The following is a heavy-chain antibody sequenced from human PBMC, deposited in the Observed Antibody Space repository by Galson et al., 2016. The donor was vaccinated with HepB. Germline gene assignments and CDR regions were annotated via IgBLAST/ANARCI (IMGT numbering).Heavy chain of an antibody. CDR2: IYHSGPA. CDR1: GGSISSSNW. Sequence: SETLSLTCAVSGGSISSSNWWSWVRQPPGKGLEWIGEIYHSGPANYNPSLMSRVTISIDKPKNQFSLKLSSVTAADTAVYYCASPHRDILTGYYSPHFWGQGTLVTVSS. CDR3: ASPHRDILTGYYSPHF. J-gene: IGHJ4*02. V-gene: IGHV4-4*02. D-gene: IGHD3-9*01.